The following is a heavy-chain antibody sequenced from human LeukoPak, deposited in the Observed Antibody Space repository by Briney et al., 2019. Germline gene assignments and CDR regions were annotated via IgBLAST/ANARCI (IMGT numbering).Heavy chain of an antibody. CDR3: AKDTRVAVATGCFDY. CDR2: ISGSGGST. D-gene: IGHD6-19*01. Sequence: GGSPRLSCAASGFTFSSYAMSWVRQAPGKGLEWVSAISGSGGSTYYADSVKGRFTISRDNSKNTLYLQMNSLRAGDTALYYCAKDTRVAVATGCFDYWGQGTLVTVSS. J-gene: IGHJ4*02. V-gene: IGHV3-23*01. CDR1: GFTFSSYA.